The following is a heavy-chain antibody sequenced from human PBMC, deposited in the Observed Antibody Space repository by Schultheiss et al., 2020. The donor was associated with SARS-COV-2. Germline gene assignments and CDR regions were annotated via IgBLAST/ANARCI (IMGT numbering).Heavy chain of an antibody. CDR3: AIRPSGSYGYFDY. J-gene: IGHJ4*02. V-gene: IGHV4-59*12. Sequence: SETLSLTCAVYGGSFSGYYWSWIRQPPGKGLEWIGYIYYSGSTNYNPSLKSRVTISVDTSKNQFSLKLSSVTAADTAVYYCAIRPSGSYGYFDYWGQGTLVTVSS. CDR1: GGSFSGYY. CDR2: IYYSGST. D-gene: IGHD1-26*01.